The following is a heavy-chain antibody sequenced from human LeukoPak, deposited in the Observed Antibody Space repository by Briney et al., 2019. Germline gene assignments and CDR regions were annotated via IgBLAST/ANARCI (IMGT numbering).Heavy chain of an antibody. CDR2: ISSSGSTI. J-gene: IGHJ5*02. V-gene: IGHV3-11*01. CDR1: GFTFSDYY. CDR3: ARHQGSGWYQIWFDP. Sequence: GGSLRLSCAASGFTFSDYYMSWIRQAPGKGLEWVSYISSSGSTIFYADSVKGRFTISRDNAKNSLYLQMNSLRAEDTAVYYCARHQGSGWYQIWFDPWGQGTLVTVSS. D-gene: IGHD6-19*01.